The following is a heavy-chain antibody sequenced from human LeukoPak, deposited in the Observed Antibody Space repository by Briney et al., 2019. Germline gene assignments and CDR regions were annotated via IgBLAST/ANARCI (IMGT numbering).Heavy chain of an antibody. J-gene: IGHJ6*03. CDR3: ARLQRNYYYYYMDV. Sequence: SETLSLTCTVSGYSISSGYYWGWIRQPPGKGLEWIGSIYHSGSTYYNPSLKGRVTISVDTSKNQFSLKLSSVTAADTAVYYCARLQRNYYYYYMDVWGKGTTVTISS. V-gene: IGHV4-38-2*02. CDR2: IYHSGST. CDR1: GYSISSGYY.